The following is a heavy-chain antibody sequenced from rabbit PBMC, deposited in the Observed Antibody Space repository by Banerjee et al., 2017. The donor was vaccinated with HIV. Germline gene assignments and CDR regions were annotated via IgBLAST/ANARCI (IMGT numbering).Heavy chain of an antibody. CDR1: GFSFSSGYD. Sequence: QSLEESGGDLVKPEGSLTLTCKASGFSFSSGYDMCWVRQAPGKGLEWIACIYTGSSGTTYYASWAKGRFTISRSTSLNTVTLQMTSLTAADTATYFCARSDVGYYLVTRLDLWGPGTLVTVS. D-gene: IGHD1-1*01. J-gene: IGHJ3*01. CDR3: ARSDVGYYLVTRLDL. V-gene: IGHV1S40*01. CDR2: IYTGSSGTT.